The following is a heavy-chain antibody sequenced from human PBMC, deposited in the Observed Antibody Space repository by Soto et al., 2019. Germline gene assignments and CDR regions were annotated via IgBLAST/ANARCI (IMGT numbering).Heavy chain of an antibody. V-gene: IGHV3-7*01. Sequence: GGSLRLSCAASGFTLSSYWMSWVRQAPGKGLEWVANIKQDGSEKYYVDSVKGRFTISRDNAKNSLYLQMNSLRAEDTAVYYCARDISQFEQPMNWFDPWGQGTLVTVSS. J-gene: IGHJ5*02. CDR3: ARDISQFEQPMNWFDP. CDR2: IKQDGSEK. CDR1: GFTLSSYW. D-gene: IGHD6-13*01.